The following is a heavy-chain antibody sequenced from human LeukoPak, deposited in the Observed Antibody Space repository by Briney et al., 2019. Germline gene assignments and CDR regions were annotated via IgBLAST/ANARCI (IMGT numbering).Heavy chain of an antibody. CDR3: VRREGWLGYYMDV. V-gene: IGHV3-7*01. D-gene: IGHD5-12*01. CDR2: IKQDGSEK. CDR1: GFTFSRYW. Sequence: PGGSLRLSCAVSGFTFSRYWMTWVRQAPGKGLEWVANIKQDGSEKYYVDSVKGRFTISRDNAKNSVYLQMNSLRAEDTAVYYCVRREGWLGYYMDVWGKGTTVTVSS. J-gene: IGHJ6*03.